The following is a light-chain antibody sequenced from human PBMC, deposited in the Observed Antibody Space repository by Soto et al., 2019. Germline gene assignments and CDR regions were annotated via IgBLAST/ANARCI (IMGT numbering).Light chain of an antibody. J-gene: IGLJ1*01. CDR2: EVS. CDR1: SSDVGSYNL. V-gene: IGLV2-23*02. Sequence: QSVLTQPASVSGSPGQSITISCTGTSSDVGSYNLVSWYQQHPGKAPKLMIYEVSKRPSGVSNRSSGSKSGNTASLTISGLQAEDEADYYCCSYAGSSTYVFGTGTKVTVL. CDR3: CSYAGSSTYV.